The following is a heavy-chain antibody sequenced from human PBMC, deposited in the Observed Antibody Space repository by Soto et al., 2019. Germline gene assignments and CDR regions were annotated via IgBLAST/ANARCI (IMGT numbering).Heavy chain of an antibody. CDR1: GGTFSTYS. D-gene: IGHD2-21*01. CDR3: TIGTWSGEVFDI. V-gene: IGHV1-69*02. J-gene: IGHJ3*02. CDR2: IIPMLGVR. Sequence: QVQLVQSGAEVKKPGYSVKVSCKDSGGTFSTYSMFWVRQAPGQGLEWMGRIIPMLGVRNYAQRFQDRVTIIADKSTATVHMELSSLRSEDTALYYCTIGTWSGEVFDIWGQGTMVTVSS.